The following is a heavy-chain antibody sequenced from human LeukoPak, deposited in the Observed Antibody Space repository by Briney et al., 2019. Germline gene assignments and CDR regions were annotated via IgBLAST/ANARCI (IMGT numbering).Heavy chain of an antibody. J-gene: IGHJ4*02. CDR1: GGSIRSYY. V-gene: IGHV4-4*07. CDR3: ARGRHLADYFDY. Sequence: TSETLSLTCTVSGGSIRSYYWSWIRQPAGKGLEWIGRIYTSGSTNYNPSLKSRVTMSVDTSKNQFSLKLSSVTAADTAVYYCARGRHLADYFDYWGQGTLVTVSS. CDR2: IYTSGST.